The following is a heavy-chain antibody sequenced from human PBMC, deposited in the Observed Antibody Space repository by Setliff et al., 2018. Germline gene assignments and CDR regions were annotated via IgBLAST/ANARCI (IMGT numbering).Heavy chain of an antibody. CDR2: VYYTGST. CDR3: ARTSSRRYFDL. CDR1: NFSVTSVYY. D-gene: IGHD4-17*01. Sequence: KTSETLSLTCTVSNFSVTSVYYWGWLRQPPGKGLEWIANVYYTGSTYYSPSLASRVSMSIDTSKNRFSLKLHSVTAADTAVYYCARTSSRRYFDLWGRGTLVTVSS. J-gene: IGHJ2*01. V-gene: IGHV4-38-2*02.